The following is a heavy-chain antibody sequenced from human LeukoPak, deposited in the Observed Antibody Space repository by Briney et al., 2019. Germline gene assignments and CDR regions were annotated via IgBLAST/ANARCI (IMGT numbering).Heavy chain of an antibody. V-gene: IGHV4-34*01. CDR2: INHSGST. CDR1: GGSFSGYY. D-gene: IGHD3-10*01. J-gene: IGHJ5*02. CDR3: ARGRRYYYGSGSYRWFDP. Sequence: SETLSLTCAVYGGSFSGYYWSWIRQPPGKGLEWIGEINHSGSTNYNPSLKSRVTISVDTSKNQFSLKLSSVTAADTAVYYCARGRRYYYGSGSYRWFDPWGQGTLVTVSS.